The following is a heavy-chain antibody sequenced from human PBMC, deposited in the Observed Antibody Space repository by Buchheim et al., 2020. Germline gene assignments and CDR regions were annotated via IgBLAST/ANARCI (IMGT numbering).Heavy chain of an antibody. CDR3: AREGNPGSIAGGRRFDY. Sequence: QVQLQESGPGLVKPSQTLSLTCTVSGGSISSGGYFWSWIRQHPGKGLEWIGYIYYSGSTYYSPSLKSRVTISVDTSKNQFSLRLRSVTAADTAVYYCAREGNPGSIAGGRRFDYWGQGTL. V-gene: IGHV4-31*03. CDR1: GGSISSGGYF. CDR2: IYYSGST. D-gene: IGHD6-13*01. J-gene: IGHJ4*02.